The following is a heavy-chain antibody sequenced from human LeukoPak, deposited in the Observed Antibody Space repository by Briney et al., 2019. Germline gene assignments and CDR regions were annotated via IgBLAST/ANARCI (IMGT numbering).Heavy chain of an antibody. V-gene: IGHV3-23*01. D-gene: IGHD6-19*01. CDR1: GXTFSSYA. CDR3: AKTPDKYSSGWIDY. J-gene: IGHJ4*02. CDR2: ISGSGGST. Sequence: GGSLRLSCAASGXTFSSYAMSWVRQAPGKGLEWVSAISGSGGSTYYADSVKGRFTISRDNSKNTLYLQMNSLRAEGTAVYYCAKTPDKYSSGWIDYWGQGTLVTVSS.